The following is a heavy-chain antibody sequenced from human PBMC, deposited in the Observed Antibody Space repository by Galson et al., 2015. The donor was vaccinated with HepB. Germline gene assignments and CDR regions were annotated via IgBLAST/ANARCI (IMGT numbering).Heavy chain of an antibody. CDR2: INADNGNT. Sequence: SVKVSCKASGYTFSNYNIHWVRQAPGQGLEWMGLINADNGNTNYSQKVQGRVTITWDTSTSTVYMELSSLRSEDTAVYYCARADQGYSDNSCYYWGQGSLVTVFS. CDR1: GYTFSNYN. J-gene: IGHJ4*02. CDR3: ARADQGYSDNSCYY. D-gene: IGHD3-22*01. V-gene: IGHV1-3*01.